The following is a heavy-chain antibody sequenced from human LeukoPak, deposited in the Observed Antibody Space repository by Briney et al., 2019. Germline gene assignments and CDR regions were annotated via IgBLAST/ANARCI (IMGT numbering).Heavy chain of an antibody. CDR3: ASQAATGNYFDQ. CDR2: IYTSGST. Sequence: SETLSLTCTVSGGSISSYYWSWIRQPAGKGLEWIGRIYTSGSTNYNPSLKSRVTMSVDTSKNQFSLNLSSMTAADTAVYYCASQAATGNYFDQWGQGTMVTVSS. J-gene: IGHJ4*02. V-gene: IGHV4-4*07. D-gene: IGHD6-13*01. CDR1: GGSISSYY.